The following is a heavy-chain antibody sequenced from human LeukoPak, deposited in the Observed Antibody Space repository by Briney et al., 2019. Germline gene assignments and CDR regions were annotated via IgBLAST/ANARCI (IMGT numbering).Heavy chain of an antibody. CDR1: GGTFSSYA. J-gene: IGHJ6*02. V-gene: IGHV1-69*13. Sequence: SVKVSCKASGGTFSSYAISWVRQAPGQGLEWMGGIIPIFGTANYAQKFQGRVTITADESTSTAYMELSSLRSEDTAVYYCASTVIAGGYGMDVWGQGTTVTVSS. CDR2: IIPIFGTA. CDR3: ASTVIAGGYGMDV. D-gene: IGHD4-17*01.